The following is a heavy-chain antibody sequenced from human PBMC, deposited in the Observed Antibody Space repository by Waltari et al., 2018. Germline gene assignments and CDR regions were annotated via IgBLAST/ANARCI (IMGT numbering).Heavy chain of an antibody. Sequence: QVQLMESGGGVVQPGRSLRLSCAASGFTFRSYAMHWVRQAPGKGLEWVAVISSDGNTKQYADSLKGRFTISRDNSKNTLYLQMDSLRPEDTALYYCASLRISIFGVVYYFDSWGQGALVTVSS. V-gene: IGHV3-30*04. D-gene: IGHD3-3*01. CDR2: ISSDGNTK. CDR3: ASLRISIFGVVYYFDS. CDR1: GFTFRSYA. J-gene: IGHJ4*02.